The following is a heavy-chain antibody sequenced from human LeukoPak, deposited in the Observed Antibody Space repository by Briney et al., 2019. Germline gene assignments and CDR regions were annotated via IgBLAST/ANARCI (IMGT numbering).Heavy chain of an antibody. CDR2: INPNSGGT. J-gene: IGHJ3*02. V-gene: IGHV1-2*02. Sequence: ASVKVSCKASGYTFTDYYMHWVRQAPGQGLEWMGWINPNSGGTNYAQKFQGRVTMTRDTSISTAYMELSRLRSDDTAVYYCARDDKYYYDSSGLENAFDIWGQGTMVTVSS. CDR3: ARDDKYYYDSSGLENAFDI. CDR1: GYTFTDYY. D-gene: IGHD3-22*01.